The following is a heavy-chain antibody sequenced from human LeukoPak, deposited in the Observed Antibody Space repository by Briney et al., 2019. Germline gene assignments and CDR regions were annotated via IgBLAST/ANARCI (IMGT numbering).Heavy chain of an antibody. V-gene: IGHV3-23*01. CDR3: ARAPRGGYSGSYVDC. CDR1: GFTFHNFA. D-gene: IGHD1-26*01. Sequence: GGSLRLSCAASGFTFHNFAMSWVRQAPGKGLEWVSSISSSGEFTFYADSVKGRFTIFRDNSRYTLYLQMNSLRAEDAAMYYCARAPRGGYSGSYVDCWGQGTLVTVSS. J-gene: IGHJ4*02. CDR2: ISSSGEFT.